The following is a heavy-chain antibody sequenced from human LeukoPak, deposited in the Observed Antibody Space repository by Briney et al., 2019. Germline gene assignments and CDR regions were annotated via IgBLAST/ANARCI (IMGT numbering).Heavy chain of an antibody. J-gene: IGHJ3*02. Sequence: AASVKVSCKVSGYTLTGLFMHWVRQAPGKGLEWMGGFDPEEGETIYAQKLQGRVTMTEDTSTDTAYMELSSLRSEDTAVYYCATDAARHTDAFDIWGQGTMVTVSS. D-gene: IGHD2-15*01. CDR1: GYTLTGLF. V-gene: IGHV1-24*01. CDR2: FDPEEGET. CDR3: ATDAARHTDAFDI.